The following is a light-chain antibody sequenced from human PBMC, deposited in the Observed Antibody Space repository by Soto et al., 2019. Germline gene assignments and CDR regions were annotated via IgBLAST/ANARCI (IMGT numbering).Light chain of an antibody. CDR2: DVS. CDR1: SSDVGGYNY. Sequence: QSVLTQPRSGSGSPGQSVTISCTGTSSDVGGYNYVSWYRQHPGKATKLMIYDVSKRPSGVPDRFSGSKSGNTASLTISGIQAEDEADYYCCSYAGSYTWVFVTGTKLTVL. CDR3: CSYAGSYTWV. J-gene: IGLJ1*01. V-gene: IGLV2-11*01.